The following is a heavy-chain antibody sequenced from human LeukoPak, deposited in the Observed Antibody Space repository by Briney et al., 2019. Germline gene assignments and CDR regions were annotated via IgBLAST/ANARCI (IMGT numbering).Heavy chain of an antibody. CDR1: GLTFSIYG. CDR3: ARGPVAYYMDV. CDR2: ISGSISSI. D-gene: IGHD5-12*01. V-gene: IGHV3-48*04. J-gene: IGHJ6*03. Sequence: GGSLRLSCAASGLTFSIYGMSWVRQSPGKGLEWVSYISGSISSIYYADSVKGRFTISRDNAKNSLFLQMNSLRADDTAVYYCARGPVAYYMDVWGKGTTVTVSS.